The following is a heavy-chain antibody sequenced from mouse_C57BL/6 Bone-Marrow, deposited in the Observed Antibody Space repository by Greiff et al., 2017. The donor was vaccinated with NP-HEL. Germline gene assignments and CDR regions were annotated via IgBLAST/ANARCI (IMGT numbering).Heavy chain of an antibody. Sequence: LVESGAELVRPGASVTLSCKASGYTFTDYEMHWVKQTPVHGLEWIGAIDPETGGTAYNQKFKGKAILTADKSSSTAYMELRSLTSEDSAVYYCTRDSSGYVWFAYWGQGTLVTVSA. CDR2: IDPETGGT. CDR3: TRDSSGYVWFAY. J-gene: IGHJ3*01. CDR1: GYTFTDYE. V-gene: IGHV1-15*01. D-gene: IGHD3-2*02.